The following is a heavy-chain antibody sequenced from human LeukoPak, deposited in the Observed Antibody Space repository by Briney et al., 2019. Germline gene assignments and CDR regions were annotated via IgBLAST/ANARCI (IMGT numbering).Heavy chain of an antibody. Sequence: PSETLSLTCSVSGGSITSYYWSWIRQPPGKGLEWLGYIYYSGSTNYNPSLKSRVTISVDTPKNQFSLKLSSVTAADTAVYYCARDYGYSYGLGFAYWGQGTLVTVSS. CDR2: IYYSGST. J-gene: IGHJ4*02. V-gene: IGHV4-59*01. CDR3: ARDYGYSYGLGFAY. D-gene: IGHD5-18*01. CDR1: GGSITSYY.